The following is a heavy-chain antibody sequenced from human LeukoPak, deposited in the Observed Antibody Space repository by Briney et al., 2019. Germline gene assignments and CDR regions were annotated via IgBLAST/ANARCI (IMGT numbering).Heavy chain of an antibody. CDR1: GFTFTNYG. V-gene: IGHV3-30*02. CDR3: AKDVLRTSGMPA. D-gene: IGHD1-1*01. J-gene: IGHJ4*02. CDR2: VGDDGTSE. Sequence: PGGSLRLSCAASGFTFTNYGMHWVRQAPGKGLDWVAFVGDDGTSEYYADSVKGRFAISRDNSKNTLYLQMNSLRPEDTALYYCAKDVLRTSGMPARGQGTLVTVSS.